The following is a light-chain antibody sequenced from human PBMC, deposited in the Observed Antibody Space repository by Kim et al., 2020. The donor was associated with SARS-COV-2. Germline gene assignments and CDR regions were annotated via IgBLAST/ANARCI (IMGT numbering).Light chain of an antibody. CDR1: RSDIDGYNY. Sequence: QSALTQPRSVSGSPGQSVTISCTGTRSDIDGYNYVSWYQQYSGKAPKLMIYDVTERPSGVPDRFSGSKSGNTASLTISGLQAEDEADYYCCSFAGDDKVGVFGGGTKVTVL. CDR3: CSFAGDDKVGV. CDR2: DVT. V-gene: IGLV2-11*01. J-gene: IGLJ3*02.